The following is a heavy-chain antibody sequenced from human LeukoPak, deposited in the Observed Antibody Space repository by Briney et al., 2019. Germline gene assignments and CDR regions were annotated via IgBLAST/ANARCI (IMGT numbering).Heavy chain of an antibody. V-gene: IGHV3-23*01. CDR3: SKDQRF. CDR1: GFTVSSNS. J-gene: IGHJ4*02. CDR2: ISGSGGTT. D-gene: IGHD3-3*01. Sequence: GGSLRLSCTVSGFTVSSNSMSWVRQAPGKGLEWVSSISGSGGTTYYADSVRGRFSIYRDNSKNALYLQMNSLRAEDTAVYYCSKDQRFWGQGTLVTVSS.